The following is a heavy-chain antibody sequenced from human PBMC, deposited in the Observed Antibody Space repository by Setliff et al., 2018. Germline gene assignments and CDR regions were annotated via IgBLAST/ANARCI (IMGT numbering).Heavy chain of an antibody. V-gene: IGHV1-18*01. D-gene: IGHD3-22*01. J-gene: IGHJ4*02. CDR1: GYTFTSYG. CDR2: INTYNGDT. CDR3: ARINFYVSSGYYYAPDF. Sequence: ASVKVSCKASGYTFTSYGISWVRQAPGRGLEWMAYINTYNGDTYYAQKFLDRVTVTTDTSATTAYMELKNLRSDDTAVYYCARINFYVSSGYYYAPDFWGQGTLVTVSS.